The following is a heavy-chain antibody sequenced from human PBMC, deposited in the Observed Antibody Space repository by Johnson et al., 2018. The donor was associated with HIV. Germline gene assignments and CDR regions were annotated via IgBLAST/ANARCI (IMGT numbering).Heavy chain of an antibody. CDR3: VRGEEGAFDI. V-gene: IGHV3-7*05. CDR2: IKPDGSEK. Sequence: VQLVESGGALVQPGGSLRLSCAASGFTFNNFWMGWVRQAPGKGLEWVANIKPDGSEKFDVDSVKGRFTIYRDNAKNSLFLQMTSLTAEDTAVFSCVRGEEGAFDIWGQGTMVTVSS. CDR1: GFTFNNFW. J-gene: IGHJ3*02.